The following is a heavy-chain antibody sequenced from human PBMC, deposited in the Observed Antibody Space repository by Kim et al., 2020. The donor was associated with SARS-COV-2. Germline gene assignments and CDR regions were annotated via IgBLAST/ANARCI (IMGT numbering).Heavy chain of an antibody. CDR2: IYYSGST. V-gene: IGHV4-61*01. J-gene: IGHJ4*02. Sequence: SETLSLTCTVSGGSVSSGSYYWSWIRQPPGKGLEWIGYIYYSGSTNYNPSLKSRVTISVDTSKNQFSLKLSSVTAADTAVYYCARGDIAVAGTDYWGQGTLVTVSS. CDR3: ARGDIAVAGTDY. D-gene: IGHD6-19*01. CDR1: GGSVSSGSYY.